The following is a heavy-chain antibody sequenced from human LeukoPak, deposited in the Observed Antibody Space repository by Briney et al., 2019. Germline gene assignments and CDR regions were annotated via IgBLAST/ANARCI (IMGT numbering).Heavy chain of an antibody. Sequence: SETLSLTCAVYGGSFSGYYWSWIRQPPGKGLEWSGEINHSGSTNYNPSLKSRVTISVDTSKNQFSLKLSSVTAADTAVYYCARVKPIRSRSKLAAAAFGASDIWGQGTMVTVSS. CDR3: ARVKPIRSRSKLAAAAFGASDI. V-gene: IGHV4-34*01. CDR2: INHSGST. J-gene: IGHJ3*02. D-gene: IGHD6-13*01. CDR1: GGSFSGYY.